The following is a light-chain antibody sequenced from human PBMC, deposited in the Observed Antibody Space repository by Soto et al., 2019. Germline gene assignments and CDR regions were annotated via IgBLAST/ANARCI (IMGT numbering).Light chain of an antibody. V-gene: IGLV1-40*01. CDR1: SSNIGAGYD. CDR3: HSYASNRRGSFV. J-gene: IGLJ1*01. Sequence: QSVLTQPPSVSGAPGQRVTISCTGSSSNIGAGYDVHWYQQLPGTAPKLLIYGNSNRPSGVPDRFSGSKSGTSASLAITGVQAEDEAEYDCHSYASNRRGSFVFGAGTKLTVL. CDR2: GNS.